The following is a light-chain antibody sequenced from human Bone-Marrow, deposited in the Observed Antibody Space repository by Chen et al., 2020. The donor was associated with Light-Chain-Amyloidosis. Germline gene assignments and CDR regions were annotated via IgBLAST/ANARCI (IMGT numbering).Light chain of an antibody. CDR2: GAY. CDR1: QNIGTY. Sequence: DIRLTQSPSSLSASVGDRVTITCLASQNIGTYLNWYQHKSGRAPKLLLSGAYNRQSGVPTRFGGTGSGTDFTLIITSLQPEDFATYYCQQSRTFRTFGQGTKVEVK. CDR3: QQSRTFRT. V-gene: IGKV1-39*01. J-gene: IGKJ1*01.